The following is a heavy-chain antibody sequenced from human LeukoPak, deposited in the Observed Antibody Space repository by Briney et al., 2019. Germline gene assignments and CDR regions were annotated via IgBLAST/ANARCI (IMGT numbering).Heavy chain of an antibody. CDR2: NTPSGSS. J-gene: IGHJ5*02. CDR3: ARGITNRLGFDP. V-gene: IGHV4-34*01. CDR1: GGSFSDYY. D-gene: IGHD1-14*01. Sequence: SETLSLTCAVYGGSFSDYYWSWFRQPPGKGLEWIGENTPSGSSNYNPSLKSRVTMSVNTSKNQFSLRLNSVTAADTAVYYCARGITNRLGFDPWGQGALVTVSS.